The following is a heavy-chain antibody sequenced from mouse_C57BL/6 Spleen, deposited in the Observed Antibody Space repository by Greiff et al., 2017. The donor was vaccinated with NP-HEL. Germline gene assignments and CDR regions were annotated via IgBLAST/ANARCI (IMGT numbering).Heavy chain of an antibody. CDR1: GYTFTSYW. Sequence: QVQLQQPGAELVKPGASVKLSCKASGYTFTSYWMHWVKQRPGQGLEWIGMIHPNSGSTNYNEKFKSKATLTVDKSSSTAYMQLSSLTSEDSAVYYCARCYYGSSYWYAMDYWGQGTSVTVSS. CDR2: IHPNSGST. D-gene: IGHD1-1*01. CDR3: ARCYYGSSYWYAMDY. V-gene: IGHV1-64*01. J-gene: IGHJ4*01.